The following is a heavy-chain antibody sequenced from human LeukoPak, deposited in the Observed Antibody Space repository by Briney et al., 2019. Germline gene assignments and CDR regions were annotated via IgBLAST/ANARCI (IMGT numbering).Heavy chain of an antibody. V-gene: IGHV3-30*03. Sequence: GGSLRLSCAASGFTFNSYGMNWVRQAPGKGLEWVTLISYDGDEKYYVDSVKGRFTISRDNAKNSLYLQMNSLRAEDTAVYYCARDRFRYCSGGSCYSGWFDHWGQGTLVTVSS. D-gene: IGHD2-15*01. CDR3: ARDRFRYCSGGSCYSGWFDH. CDR1: GFTFNSYG. J-gene: IGHJ5*02. CDR2: ISYDGDEK.